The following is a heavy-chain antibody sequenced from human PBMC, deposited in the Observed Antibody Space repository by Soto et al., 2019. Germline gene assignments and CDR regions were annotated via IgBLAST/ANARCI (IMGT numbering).Heavy chain of an antibody. CDR1: GGSTSSSGYY. D-gene: IGHD3-3*01. V-gene: IGHV4-39*07. CDR2: IFYSGTT. CDR3: ARDSEYYDFWSGPYYYYGMDV. Sequence: SETLSLTCTVPGGSTSSSGYYWGWIRQPPGKGLEWIGYIFYSGTTYYNPSLKSRVTISVDTSKNQFSLKLSSVTAADTAVYYCARDSEYYDFWSGPYYYYGMDVWGQGTTVTVSS. J-gene: IGHJ6*02.